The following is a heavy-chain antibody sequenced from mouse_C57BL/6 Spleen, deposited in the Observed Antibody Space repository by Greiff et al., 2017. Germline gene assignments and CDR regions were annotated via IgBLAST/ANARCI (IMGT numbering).Heavy chain of an antibody. CDR3: ARRETYYSNYWYFDV. Sequence: VQLQQPGAELVMPGASVKLSCKASGYTFTSYWMHWVKQRPGQGLEWIGEIDPSDSYTNYNQKFKGKSTLTVDKSSSTAYMQLSSLTSEDSAVYYCARRETYYSNYWYFDVCGTGTTVTVSS. J-gene: IGHJ1*03. D-gene: IGHD2-5*01. CDR1: GYTFTSYW. V-gene: IGHV1-69*01. CDR2: IDPSDSYT.